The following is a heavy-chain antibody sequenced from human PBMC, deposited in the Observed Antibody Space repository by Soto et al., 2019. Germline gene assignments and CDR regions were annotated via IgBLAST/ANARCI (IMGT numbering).Heavy chain of an antibody. D-gene: IGHD4-17*01. CDR3: ARDLYGDKYYFDY. V-gene: IGHV3-48*01. CDR2: ISSSSSTI. J-gene: IGHJ4*02. Sequence: GGSLRLSCAASGFTFSSYSMNWVRQAPGKGLEWVSYISSSSSTIYYADSVKGRFTISRDNAKNSLYLQMNSLRAKDTAVYYCARDLYGDKYYFDYWGQGTLVTVS. CDR1: GFTFSSYS.